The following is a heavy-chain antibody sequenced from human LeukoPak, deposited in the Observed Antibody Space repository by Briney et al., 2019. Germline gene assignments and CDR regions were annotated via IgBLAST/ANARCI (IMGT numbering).Heavy chain of an antibody. V-gene: IGHV3-7*01. D-gene: IGHD5-12*01. CDR3: ARLYSGYDYVVRPFDY. CDR1: GFTFSSYW. CDR2: IKQDGSEK. Sequence: GGSLRLSCAASGFTFSSYWMSWVRQAPGKGLEWVANIKQDGSEKYYVDSVKGRFTISRDNAKNSLYLQMNSLRAEDTAVYYCARLYSGYDYVVRPFDYWGQGTLVTVSS. J-gene: IGHJ4*02.